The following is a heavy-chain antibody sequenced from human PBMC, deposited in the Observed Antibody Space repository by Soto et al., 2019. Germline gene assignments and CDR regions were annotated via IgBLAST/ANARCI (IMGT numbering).Heavy chain of an antibody. D-gene: IGHD3-10*01. V-gene: IGHV3-48*03. CDR2: ISSSGSTI. Sequence: LTLSCAASGFTCSRYEMNWVRQAPGKGLEWVSYISSSGSTIYYADSVKGRFTISRDNAKSSLYLQMNSLRAEDTAVYYCASLWFGVYGMDVWGQGTTVTVSS. J-gene: IGHJ6*02. CDR3: ASLWFGVYGMDV. CDR1: GFTCSRYE.